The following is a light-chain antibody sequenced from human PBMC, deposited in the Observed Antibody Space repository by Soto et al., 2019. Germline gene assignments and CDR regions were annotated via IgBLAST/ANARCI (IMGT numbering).Light chain of an antibody. Sequence: IQMTQSPSSLSASVGDRVTITCRASQTISSYLNWYQQKPGKAPELLIYVESNLQRGVPSRFSGRGSGTDFTLTISSLQPEDFATYYCHQSYSTPYTFAQGTRVEIK. J-gene: IGKJ2*01. CDR2: VES. CDR3: HQSYSTPYT. CDR1: QTISSY. V-gene: IGKV1-39*01.